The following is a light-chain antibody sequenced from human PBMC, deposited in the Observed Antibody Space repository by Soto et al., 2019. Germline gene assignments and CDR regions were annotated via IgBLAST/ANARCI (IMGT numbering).Light chain of an antibody. CDR3: MYALKIPET. J-gene: IGKJ1*01. V-gene: IGKV2-28*01. CDR1: QSLLYSNGYNY. CDR2: LGS. Sequence: DIVMTQSPLSLSVTPGEPASISCRSSQSLLYSNGYNYLVWDLQKPGQSPQLLIYLGSNLASAVADRFSGSGSGTDFTLKISRVEAEDVGIYCCMYALKIPETFGQGAKVDIK.